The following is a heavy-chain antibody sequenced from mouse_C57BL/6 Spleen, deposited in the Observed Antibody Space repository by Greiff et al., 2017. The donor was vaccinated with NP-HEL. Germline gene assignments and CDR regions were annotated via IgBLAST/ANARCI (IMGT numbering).Heavy chain of an antibody. J-gene: IGHJ3*01. CDR1: GYTFTSYG. CDR3: ARSGTAQATFAY. V-gene: IGHV1-81*01. CDR2: IYPRSGNT. Sequence: QVQLKQSGAELARPGASVKLSCKASGYTFTSYGISWVKQRTGQGLEWIGEIYPRSGNTYYNETFKGKATLTADKSSSTAYMELRSLTSEDSAVYFCARSGTAQATFAYWGQGTLVTVSA. D-gene: IGHD3-2*02.